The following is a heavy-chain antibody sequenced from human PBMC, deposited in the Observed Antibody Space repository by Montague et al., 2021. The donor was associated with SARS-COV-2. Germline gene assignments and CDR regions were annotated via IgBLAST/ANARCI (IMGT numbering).Heavy chain of an antibody. D-gene: IGHD2-2*01. CDR1: GASISSSSYY. CDR3: ARFYRVLPAASFDY. J-gene: IGHJ4*02. V-gene: IGHV4-39*01. CDR2: IYYSGST. Sequence: ETLSLTCTVSGASISSSSYYWGWIRQPPGKGLEWIGSIYYSGSTYYNRCVKSRVTISVDTSKNQFSLKLSSVTAADTAVYYCARFYRVLPAASFDYWGQGTLVTVSS.